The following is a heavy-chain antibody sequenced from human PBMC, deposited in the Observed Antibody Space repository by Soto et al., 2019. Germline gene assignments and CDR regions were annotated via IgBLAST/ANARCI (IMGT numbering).Heavy chain of an antibody. D-gene: IGHD2-21*02. V-gene: IGHV4-59*01. CDR2: FYYGATT. J-gene: IGHJ4*02. CDR3: ARGTYCGTDCYWTLDF. Sequence: QVHLQESGPGLVKPSETLSLTCTVAGASITDYFWTWIRQPPGKGLEWIGYFYYGATTNKKSSLNGRFPVSVDTSKSQFSLKVTSVTTADTAVYYCARGTYCGTDCYWTLDFWGQGKMVTVSS. CDR1: GASITDYF.